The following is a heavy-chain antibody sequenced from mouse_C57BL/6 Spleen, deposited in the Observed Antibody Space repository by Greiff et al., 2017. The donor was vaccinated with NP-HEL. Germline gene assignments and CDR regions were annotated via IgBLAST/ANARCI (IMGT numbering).Heavy chain of an antibody. CDR2: INPNNGGT. CDR3: ARDHGGYFDV. V-gene: IGHV1-18*01. CDR1: GYTFTDYN. Sequence: VQLKQSGPELVKPGASVKIPCKASGYTFTDYNMDWVKQSHGKSLEWIGDINPNNGGTIYNQKFKGKATLTVDKSSSTAYMELRSLTSEDTAVYYCARDHGGYFDVWGTGTTVTVSS. J-gene: IGHJ1*03. D-gene: IGHD1-2*01.